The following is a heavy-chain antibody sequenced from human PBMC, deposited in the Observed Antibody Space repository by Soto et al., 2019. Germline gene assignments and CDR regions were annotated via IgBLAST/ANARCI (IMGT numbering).Heavy chain of an antibody. Sequence: QVQPVESGGGVVQPGRSLRLSCAASGFTFSSYGMHWVRQAPGKGLEWVAVISYDGSNKYYADSVKGRFTISRDNSKNTLYLQMISLRAEDTAVYYCAKDQDYGDYGGYFDYWGQGTLVTVSS. CDR2: ISYDGSNK. J-gene: IGHJ4*02. CDR1: GFTFSSYG. D-gene: IGHD4-17*01. V-gene: IGHV3-30*18. CDR3: AKDQDYGDYGGYFDY.